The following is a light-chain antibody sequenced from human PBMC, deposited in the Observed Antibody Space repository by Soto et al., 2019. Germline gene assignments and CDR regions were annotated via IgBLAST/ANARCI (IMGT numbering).Light chain of an antibody. J-gene: IGLJ1*01. CDR3: SSYTTSNTRQIV. V-gene: IGLV2-14*01. CDR1: SSDVGGYNY. CDR2: DVS. Sequence: QSALTQPASVSGSPGQSITISCTGTSSDVGGYNYVSCYQQHPGKAPKFMIYDVSNRPSGVSNRFSGSKSGNTASLTISGLQAEDEADYYCSSYTTSNTRQIVFGTGTKVTVL.